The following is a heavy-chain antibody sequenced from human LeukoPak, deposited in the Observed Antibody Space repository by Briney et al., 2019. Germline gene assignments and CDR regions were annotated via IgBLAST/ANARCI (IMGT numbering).Heavy chain of an antibody. V-gene: IGHV3-33*06. D-gene: IGHD2-15*01. Sequence: GGSLRLSCAASGFTFSSYGMHWVRQALGKGLEWVAVIWYDGSNKYYADSVKGRFTISRDNSQNTLYLQMNSLRAEDTAVYYCAKPGIYCSGGSSYYFYYWGQGTLVTVSS. CDR3: AKPGIYCSGGSSYYFYY. J-gene: IGHJ4*02. CDR1: GFTFSSYG. CDR2: IWYDGSNK.